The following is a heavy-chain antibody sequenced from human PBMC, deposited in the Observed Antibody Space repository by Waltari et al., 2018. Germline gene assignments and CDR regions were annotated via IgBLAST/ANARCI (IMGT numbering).Heavy chain of an antibody. J-gene: IGHJ5*02. CDR2: ISASGGGS. CDR3: GKDQENDPSCEVT. V-gene: IGHV3-23*01. Sequence: EVQLLESGGDLVQPGGSLRLSCAASGFTFTNYAILWVRQVQGKGLEGVSSISASGGGSYYADSVKGRFTISRDNSRGTLSLQMNSLTAEDTAVYYCGKDQENDPSCEVTWGQGTLVTVSS. CDR1: GFTFTNYA.